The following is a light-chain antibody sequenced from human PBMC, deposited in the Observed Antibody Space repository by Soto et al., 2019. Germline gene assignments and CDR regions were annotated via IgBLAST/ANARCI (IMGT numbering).Light chain of an antibody. CDR1: QSVSGR. Sequence: EVVLTQSPATLSVSTGARATLSSSPSQSVSGRLAWYQQKRGQVPRLLIHAASTRATGIPARFSGSGSGTEFTLTISSLQSEDFAVYYCQQYDSWPLTFGGGTKV. CDR3: QQYDSWPLT. J-gene: IGKJ4*01. V-gene: IGKV3-15*01. CDR2: AAS.